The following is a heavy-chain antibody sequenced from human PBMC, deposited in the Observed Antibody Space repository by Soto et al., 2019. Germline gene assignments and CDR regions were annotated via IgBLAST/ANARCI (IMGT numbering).Heavy chain of an antibody. Sequence: SEDLCHPHTGSAGTPRPARYLVGRLRHAPRKGPGWIASIHYSGITYYSPSLKSPVTISIDRAKNQFSLRVNSMTAADTGVYYCARWDSGFHCLSRTCYATFDYSAQGTLVTGSS. CDR2: IHYSGIT. D-gene: IGHD2-2*01. V-gene: IGHV4-39*01. J-gene: IGHJ4*02. CDR1: AGTPRPARYL. CDR3: ARWDSGFHCLSRTCYATFDY.